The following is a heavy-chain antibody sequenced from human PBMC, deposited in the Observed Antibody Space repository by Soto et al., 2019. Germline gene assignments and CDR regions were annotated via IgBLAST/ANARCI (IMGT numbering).Heavy chain of an antibody. J-gene: IGHJ5*02. CDR3: ARDTYYYDFLVNWFDP. CDR1: GYTFTRSG. D-gene: IGHD3-22*01. V-gene: IGHV1-18*01. Sequence: ASVKVSCKASGYTFTRSGISWARQAPGQGPEWMGWISSYNGDTNYAQTFQGRVTMTTDTSTSTAYMELRSLRSDDTAVYYCARDTYYYDFLVNWFDPWGQGTLVTVSS. CDR2: ISSYNGDT.